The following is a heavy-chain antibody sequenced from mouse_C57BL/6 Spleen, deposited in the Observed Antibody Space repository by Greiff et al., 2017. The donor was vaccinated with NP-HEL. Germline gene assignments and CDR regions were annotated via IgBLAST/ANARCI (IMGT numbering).Heavy chain of an antibody. J-gene: IGHJ1*03. Sequence: EVQGVESGGGLVKPGGSLKLSCAASGFTFSSYAMSWVRQTPEKRLEWVATISDGGSYTYYPDNVKGRFTISRDNAKNNLYLQMSHLKSEDTAMYYCARDTDGSSTGYFDVWGTGTTVTVSS. D-gene: IGHD1-1*01. CDR3: ARDTDGSSTGYFDV. CDR1: GFTFSSYA. CDR2: ISDGGSYT. V-gene: IGHV5-4*01.